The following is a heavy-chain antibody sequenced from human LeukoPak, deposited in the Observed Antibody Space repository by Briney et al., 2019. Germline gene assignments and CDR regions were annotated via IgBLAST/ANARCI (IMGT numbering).Heavy chain of an antibody. V-gene: IGHV4-38-2*02. J-gene: IGHJ3*02. Sequence: PSETLFLTCTVSGYSISSGYYWGWIRQPPGKGLEWIGSIYHSGSTYYNPSLKSRVTISVDTSKNQFSLKLSSVTAADTAVYYCASSDPRGRFGAFAFDIWGQGTMVTVSS. D-gene: IGHD3-10*01. CDR3: ASSDPRGRFGAFAFDI. CDR1: GYSISSGYY. CDR2: IYHSGST.